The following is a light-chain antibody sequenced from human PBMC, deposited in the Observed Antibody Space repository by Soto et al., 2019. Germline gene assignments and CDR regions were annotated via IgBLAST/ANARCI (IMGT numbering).Light chain of an antibody. CDR3: QQYDSDSYT. CDR1: QDVGQW. Sequence: DIPMTQSPSTLSASVGDRVIITCRASQDVGQWLAWYQQKPGKAPKLLIYKASQLESGVPSRFSGRGSGTEFNLTIRDLQPDYFATYFCQQYDSDSYTFGQGTKLDIK. J-gene: IGKJ2*01. V-gene: IGKV1-5*03. CDR2: KAS.